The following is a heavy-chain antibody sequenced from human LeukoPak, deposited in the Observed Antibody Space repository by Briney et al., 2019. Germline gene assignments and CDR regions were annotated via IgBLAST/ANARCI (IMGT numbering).Heavy chain of an antibody. CDR2: IYHSGST. CDR3: ARENNYAKDL. Sequence: SQTLSLTCAVSGGSISSGGYSWSWIRQPPGKGLEWIGYIYHSGSTYYNPSLKSRVTISVDRSKNQFSLKLSSVTAADTAVYYYARENNYAKDLWGRGTLVTVSS. V-gene: IGHV4-30-2*01. J-gene: IGHJ2*01. D-gene: IGHD1-1*01. CDR1: GGSISSGGYS.